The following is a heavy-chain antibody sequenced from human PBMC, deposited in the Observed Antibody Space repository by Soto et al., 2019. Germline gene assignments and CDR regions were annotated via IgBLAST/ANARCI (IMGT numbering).Heavy chain of an antibody. V-gene: IGHV4-59*01. J-gene: IGHJ3*02. Sequence: SETLSLTCTVSGGSISSYYWSWIRQPPGKGLEWIGYIYYSGSTNYNPSLKSRVTISVDTSKNQFSLKLSSVTAADTAVYYCARAIWYSSGPDAFDIWGQGTMVSVS. CDR2: IYYSGST. CDR1: GGSISSYY. CDR3: ARAIWYSSGPDAFDI. D-gene: IGHD6-19*01.